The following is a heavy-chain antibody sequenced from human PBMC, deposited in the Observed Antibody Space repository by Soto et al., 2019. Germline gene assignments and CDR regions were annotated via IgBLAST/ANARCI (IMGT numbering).Heavy chain of an antibody. CDR2: IYYSGST. CDR3: ARQQWLVLNAFDI. V-gene: IGHV4-59*01. D-gene: IGHD6-19*01. Sequence: PSETLSLTCPVAGGSISSYYLSWIRQPPGKGLEWIGYIYYSGSTNYNPSLKSRVTISVDTSKNQFSLKLSSVTAADTAVYYCARQQWLVLNAFDIWGQGTMVTVSS. J-gene: IGHJ3*02. CDR1: GGSISSYY.